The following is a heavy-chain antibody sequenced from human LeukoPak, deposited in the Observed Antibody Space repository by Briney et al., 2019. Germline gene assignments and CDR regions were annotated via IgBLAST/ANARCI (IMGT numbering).Heavy chain of an antibody. V-gene: IGHV5-51*01. CDR1: GYSFTSYW. CDR2: IYPGDSDT. D-gene: IGHD6-6*01. CDR3: ARHDSSSSYYYYGMDV. Sequence: GESLKISCKGSGYSFTSYWISWVRQMPGKGLEWMGIIYPGDSDTRYSPSFQGQVTISADKSISTAYLQWSSLKASDTAMYYCARHDSSSSYYYYGMDVWGQGTTVTVSS. J-gene: IGHJ6*02.